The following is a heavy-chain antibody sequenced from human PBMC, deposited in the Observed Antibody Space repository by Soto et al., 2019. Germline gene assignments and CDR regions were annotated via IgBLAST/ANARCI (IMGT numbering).Heavy chain of an antibody. J-gene: IGHJ6*02. Sequence: SETLSLTCTVSGGSISSYYWSWIRQPPGKGLEWIGYIYYSGSTNYNPSLKSRVTISVDTSKNQFSLKLSSVTAADTAVYYCASSWYDYYYYGMDVWGQGTTVTVSS. CDR2: IYYSGST. V-gene: IGHV4-59*08. CDR3: ASSWYDYYYYGMDV. CDR1: GGSISSYY. D-gene: IGHD6-13*01.